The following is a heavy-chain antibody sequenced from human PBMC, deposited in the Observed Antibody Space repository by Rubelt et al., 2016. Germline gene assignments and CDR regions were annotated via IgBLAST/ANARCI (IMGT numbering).Heavy chain of an antibody. D-gene: IGHD2-2*01. J-gene: IGHJ4*02. CDR3: AREITPADLD. V-gene: IGHV3-30*04. CDR1: GFTFSSYA. Sequence: QVQLVESGGGVVQPGRSLRLSCAASGFTFSSYAMHWVRQAPGKGLEWVAVISYDGSNKYYADSAKGRFTISRDNSKNTLYLQMNSLRAEETAVYYCAREITPADLDWGQGTLVTVSS. CDR2: ISYDGSNK.